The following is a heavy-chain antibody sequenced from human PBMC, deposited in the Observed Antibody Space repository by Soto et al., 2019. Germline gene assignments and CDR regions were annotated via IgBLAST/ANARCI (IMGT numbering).Heavy chain of an antibody. D-gene: IGHD6-19*01. CDR3: ARDRPWLVSPRRQDAFDI. Sequence: QVQLVQSGAEVKKPGASVKVSCKASGYTFTSYGISWVRQAPGQGLEWMGWISAYNGNTNYAQKLQGRVTMTTDTATSTAYMELRSLRSDDTAVYYCARDRPWLVSPRRQDAFDIWGQGTMVTVSS. V-gene: IGHV1-18*01. J-gene: IGHJ3*02. CDR1: GYTFTSYG. CDR2: ISAYNGNT.